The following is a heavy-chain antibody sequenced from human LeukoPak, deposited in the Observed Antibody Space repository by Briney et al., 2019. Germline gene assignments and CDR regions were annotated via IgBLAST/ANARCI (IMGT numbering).Heavy chain of an antibody. Sequence: ASVKVSCKASGYTFTGYYMHWVRQAPGQGLEWMGGIIPIFGTANYAQKFQGRVTITADESTSTAYMELSSLRSEDTAVYYCARAFYCSSTSCYWFDPWGQGTLVTVSS. CDR3: ARAFYCSSTSCYWFDP. CDR1: GYTFTGYY. J-gene: IGHJ5*02. D-gene: IGHD2-2*01. CDR2: IIPIFGTA. V-gene: IGHV1-69*13.